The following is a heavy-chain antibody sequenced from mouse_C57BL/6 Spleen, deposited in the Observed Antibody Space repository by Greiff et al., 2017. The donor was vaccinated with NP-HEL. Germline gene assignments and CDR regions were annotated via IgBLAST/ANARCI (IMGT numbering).Heavy chain of an antibody. Sequence: EVQLVESGGGLVKPGGSLKLSCAASGFTFSDYGMHWVRQAPEKGLEWVAYISSGSSTIYYADTVKGRITISRDNDKNTLFLQMTSLRSEDTAMYYCAREGIYYDYRYAMDYWGQGTSVTVSS. V-gene: IGHV5-17*01. D-gene: IGHD2-4*01. CDR2: ISSGSSTI. CDR3: AREGIYYDYRYAMDY. CDR1: GFTFSDYG. J-gene: IGHJ4*01.